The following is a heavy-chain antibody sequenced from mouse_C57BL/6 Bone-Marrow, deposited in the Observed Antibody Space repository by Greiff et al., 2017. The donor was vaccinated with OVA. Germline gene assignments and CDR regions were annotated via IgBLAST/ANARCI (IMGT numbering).Heavy chain of an antibody. D-gene: IGHD1-2*01. Sequence: QVQLQQSGAELARPGASVKMSCKASGYTFTSYTMHWVKQRPGQGLEWIGYINPSSGYTKYNQKFKDKATLTADKSSSTAYMQLSSLTSEDSAVYYCARWHYYPYWYFDVWGTGTTVTVSS. CDR1: GYTFTSYT. V-gene: IGHV1-4*01. CDR3: ARWHYYPYWYFDV. J-gene: IGHJ1*03. CDR2: INPSSGYT.